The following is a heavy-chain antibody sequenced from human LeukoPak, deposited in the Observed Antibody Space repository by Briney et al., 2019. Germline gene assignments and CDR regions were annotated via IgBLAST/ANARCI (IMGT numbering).Heavy chain of an antibody. V-gene: IGHV4-59*08. CDR1: GGSISSYY. Sequence: SGTLSLTCTVSGGSISSYYWSWIRQPPGKGLEWIGYIYYSGSTNYNPSLKSRVTISVDTSKNQFSLKLSSVTAADTAVYYCARHGENSSSWYENWFDPWGQGTLVTVSS. D-gene: IGHD6-13*01. J-gene: IGHJ5*02. CDR2: IYYSGST. CDR3: ARHGENSSSWYENWFDP.